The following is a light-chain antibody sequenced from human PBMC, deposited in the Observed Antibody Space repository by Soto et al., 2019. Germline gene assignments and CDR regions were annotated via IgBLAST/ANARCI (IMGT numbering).Light chain of an antibody. Sequence: EIVLTQSPGTLSLSSGERATLSCRASQSVSSTYLAWYQQKPGQAPRLLIYGASSRATGIPDRFSGSGSGTDFTLTISRLEPEDFAVYYCQKYGNSPRTFGQGTKVEIK. CDR3: QKYGNSPRT. J-gene: IGKJ1*01. CDR1: QSVSSTY. V-gene: IGKV3-20*01. CDR2: GAS.